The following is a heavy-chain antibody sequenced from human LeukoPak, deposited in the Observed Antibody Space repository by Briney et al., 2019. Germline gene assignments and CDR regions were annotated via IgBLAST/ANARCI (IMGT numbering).Heavy chain of an antibody. CDR2: IYQSGGT. Sequence: SETLSLTCSVSGASVSSYYWSWVRQAPGKGLEWAGQIYQSGGTNYNPSLEGRATISVDTSKKQFSLKLNSVIAADTAVYYCARRGMSSSWYGDAFDVWGHGTMVIVS. J-gene: IGHJ3*01. CDR1: GASVSSYY. CDR3: ARRGMSSSWYGDAFDV. V-gene: IGHV4-59*02. D-gene: IGHD6-13*01.